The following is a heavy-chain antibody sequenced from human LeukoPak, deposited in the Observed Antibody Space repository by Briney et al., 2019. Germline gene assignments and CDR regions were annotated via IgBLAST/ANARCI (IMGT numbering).Heavy chain of an antibody. J-gene: IGHJ5*02. D-gene: IGHD3-16*01. CDR3: ARDEAWGWFDP. CDR2: INPSGGST. CDR1: GYTFTSYY. Sequence: ASVKISCKASGYTFTSYYMHWVRQAPGQGLGWMGIINPSGGSTSYAQKFQGRVTMTRDTSTSTVYMELSSLRSEDTAVYYCARDEAWGWFDPWGQGTLVTVSS. V-gene: IGHV1-46*01.